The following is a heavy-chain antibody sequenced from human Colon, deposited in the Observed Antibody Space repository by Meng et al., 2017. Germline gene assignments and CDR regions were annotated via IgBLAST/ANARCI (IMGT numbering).Heavy chain of an antibody. J-gene: IGHJ6*02. V-gene: IGHV1-2*02. CDR2: INPNSGGT. CDR1: GYTFTGYY. CDR3: ARDGGKLYCSGGSCYAQRNYYYGMDV. Sequence: ASVNVSCMASGYTFTGYYMIWLRQAPGHALDWMGGINPNSGGTNYAQKFQGKVTMTRDTSISTAHMELSRLRSDDTAVYYCARDGGKLYCSGGSCYAQRNYYYGMDVWGQGTMVTVSS. D-gene: IGHD2-15*01.